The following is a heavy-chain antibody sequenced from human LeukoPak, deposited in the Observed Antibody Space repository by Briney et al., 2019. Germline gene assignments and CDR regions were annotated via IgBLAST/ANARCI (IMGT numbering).Heavy chain of an antibody. V-gene: IGHV3-30-3*01. CDR2: ISYDGSNK. CDR3: SSAKPVAGGGFDY. CDR1: GFTFSSYA. Sequence: GGSLRLSCAASGFTFSSYAMHWVRQAPGKGLEWVAVISYDGSNKYYADSVKGRFTISRDDSKNTAYLQMNSLKTEDTAVYYCSSAKPVAGGGFDYWGQGTLVTVSS. J-gene: IGHJ4*02. D-gene: IGHD6-19*01.